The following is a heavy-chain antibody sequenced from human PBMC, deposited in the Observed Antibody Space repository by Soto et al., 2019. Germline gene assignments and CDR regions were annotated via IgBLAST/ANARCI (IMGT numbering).Heavy chain of an antibody. Sequence: QVQLVQSGAEVKKPGASVKVSCKASGYTFTSYGISWVRQAPGQGLEWMGWISAYNGNTNYAQKLQGRVTMTTDTSTSTAYMELRSLRSDDTAVYYWAKDIVVVPAAVHAFDIWGQGTMVTVSS. D-gene: IGHD2-2*01. CDR2: ISAYNGNT. CDR1: GYTFTSYG. V-gene: IGHV1-18*01. J-gene: IGHJ3*02. CDR3: AKDIVVVPAAVHAFDI.